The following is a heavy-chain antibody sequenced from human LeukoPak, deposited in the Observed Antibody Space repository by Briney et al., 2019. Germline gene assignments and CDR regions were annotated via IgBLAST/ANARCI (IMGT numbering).Heavy chain of an antibody. V-gene: IGHV1-2*02. CDR1: GYTFTSYG. Sequence: ASVKVSCKASGYTFTSYGISGVRHAPGQGLECMVWINPNRGGTNYAQKFQGRVTMTRDTSISTAYMKLSRLRSDDTDVYYCARDTPDYYDSSGYSGDYWGQGTLVTVSS. J-gene: IGHJ4*02. CDR2: INPNRGGT. D-gene: IGHD3-22*01. CDR3: ARDTPDYYDSSGYSGDY.